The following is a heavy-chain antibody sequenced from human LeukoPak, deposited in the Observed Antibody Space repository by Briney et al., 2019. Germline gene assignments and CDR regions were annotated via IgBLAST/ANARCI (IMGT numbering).Heavy chain of an antibody. Sequence: PGGSLRLSCAASGFTFSTYAMSWVRQAPGKGLEWVSSISDRSVSIYYADSVRGRFTISRDNSKYTLSLQMNSLRAEDTAIYWCAGSPSYSGDYYYDAFDMWGQGTMVTVSS. CDR1: GFTFSTYA. CDR2: ISDRSVSI. D-gene: IGHD1-26*01. J-gene: IGHJ3*02. V-gene: IGHV3-23*01. CDR3: AGSPSYSGDYYYDAFDM.